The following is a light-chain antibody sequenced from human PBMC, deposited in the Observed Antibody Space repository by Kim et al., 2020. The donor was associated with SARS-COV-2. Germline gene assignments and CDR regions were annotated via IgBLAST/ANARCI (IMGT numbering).Light chain of an antibody. CDR3: SSYSSSNTRV. J-gene: IGLJ1*01. V-gene: IGLV2-14*03. CDR2: DVS. Sequence: QSALTQPASVSGSPGQSITISCTGTSSDVGGYNSVSWYQQHPGKAPKLMIYDVSHRPSGISNRFSGSKSDNTASLTISGLQAEDEADYYCSSYSSSNTRVCGTGTKVTVL. CDR1: SSDVGGYNS.